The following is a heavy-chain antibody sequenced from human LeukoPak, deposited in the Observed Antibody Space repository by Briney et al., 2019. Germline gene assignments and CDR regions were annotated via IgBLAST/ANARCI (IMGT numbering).Heavy chain of an antibody. CDR3: ARAVGATTVDY. CDR1: GFTFSSYS. CDR2: ISSSSSYI. V-gene: IGHV3-21*01. J-gene: IGHJ4*02. D-gene: IGHD1-26*01. Sequence: GGSLRLSCAASGFTFSSYSMNWVRQAPGKGLEWVSSISSSSSYIYYADSVKGRFTISRENAKNSLYLQKNSLRAEDTAVYYCARAVGATTVDYWGQGNLVTVSS.